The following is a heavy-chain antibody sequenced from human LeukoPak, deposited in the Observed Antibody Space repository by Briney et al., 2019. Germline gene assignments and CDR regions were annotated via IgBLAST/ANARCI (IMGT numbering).Heavy chain of an antibody. CDR2: ISGSGGST. J-gene: IGHJ4*02. Sequence: GGSLRLSCAASGFTFSSFAMSWVRQAPGKGLEWVSAISGSGGSTYYADSVKGRFTISRDNSKNTLYLQMNSLRAEDTAVYYCVRGDYGDYTLFDYWGQGTLVTVSS. CDR3: VRGDYGDYTLFDY. D-gene: IGHD4-17*01. CDR1: GFTFSSFA. V-gene: IGHV3-23*01.